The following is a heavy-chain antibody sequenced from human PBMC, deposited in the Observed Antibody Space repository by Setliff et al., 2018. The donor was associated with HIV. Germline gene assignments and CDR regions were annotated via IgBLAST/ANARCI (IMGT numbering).Heavy chain of an antibody. Sequence: SETLSLTCAVYGGSFSGYYWTWIRQPPGKGLEWIGQINHSGSTNYNPSLKSRVTISVDTSKNQFSLNLSSVTAADTAVYYCARDATRGGDMDVWAKGTTVTVSS. CDR1: GGSFSGYY. D-gene: IGHD2-15*01. CDR2: INHSGST. J-gene: IGHJ6*03. V-gene: IGHV4-34*01. CDR3: ARDATRGGDMDV.